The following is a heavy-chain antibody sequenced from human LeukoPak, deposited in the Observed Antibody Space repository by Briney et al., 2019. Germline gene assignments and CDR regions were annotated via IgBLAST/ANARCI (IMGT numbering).Heavy chain of an antibody. D-gene: IGHD2-21*01. CDR1: GFTVSNNY. CDR3: AREGPYYGMDV. V-gene: IGHV3-53*01. J-gene: IGHJ6*02. Sequence: GGSLRLSCEASGFTVSNNYMTWVRQAPGKGLEWVSTIYGGGDTYYEDSVKGRFTISRDNSRNTLQLQLNSLRVEDTAQYYCAREGPYYGMDVWGQGTTVTVS. CDR2: IYGGGDT.